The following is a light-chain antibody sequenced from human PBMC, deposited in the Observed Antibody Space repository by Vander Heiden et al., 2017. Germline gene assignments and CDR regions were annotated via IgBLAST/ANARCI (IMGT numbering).Light chain of an antibody. V-gene: IGKV3-20*01. CDR1: RTISSDY. CDR2: ATS. CDR3: QQDNSKPRT. J-gene: IGKJ1*01. Sequence: EIVLTQSAGTLSLSPGERATLSCRTSRTISSDYLAWYQHKPGQPPRLLLYATSSRATGIPDRFSGSGSGTDFTLTIGRLEPEDFAVYFCQQDNSKPRTFGQGTQV.